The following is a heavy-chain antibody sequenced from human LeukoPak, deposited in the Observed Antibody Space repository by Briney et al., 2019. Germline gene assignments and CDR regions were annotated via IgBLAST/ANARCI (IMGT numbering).Heavy chain of an antibody. CDR2: ISGSGGST. J-gene: IGHJ3*02. V-gene: IGHV3-23*01. CDR3: AKDRRVGATRPDAFDI. CDR1: GFTFSSYA. Sequence: GGSLRLSCAASGFTFSSYAMSWVLQAPGKGLEWVSAISGSGGSTYYADSVKGRFTISRDNSKNTLYLQMNSLRAEDTAVYYCAKDRRVGATRPDAFDIWGQGTMVTVSS. D-gene: IGHD1-26*01.